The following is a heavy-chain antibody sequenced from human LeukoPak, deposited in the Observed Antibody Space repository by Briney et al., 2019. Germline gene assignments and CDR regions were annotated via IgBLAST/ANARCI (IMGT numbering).Heavy chain of an antibody. J-gene: IGHJ4*02. CDR1: GYTFTAYY. CDR3: AARSHPFDY. CDR2: LTPSSGVT. Sequence: ASVKVSCKTSGYTFTAYYIHWVRQAPGQGLEWMGWLTPSSGVTNYAQEFQGRVTMTRDTSITTAHMELSSLRSDDTAVYFCAARSHPFDYWGQGTLVTVSS. V-gene: IGHV1-2*02.